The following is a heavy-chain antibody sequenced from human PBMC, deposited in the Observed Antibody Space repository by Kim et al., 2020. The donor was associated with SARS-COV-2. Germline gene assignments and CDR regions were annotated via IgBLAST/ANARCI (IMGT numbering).Heavy chain of an antibody. Sequence: YAVSVKSRITINPDTAKTQFSLQLNSVTPEDTAVYYCARSKGGRGAGMDVWGQGTTVTVSS. CDR3: ARSKGGRGAGMDV. V-gene: IGHV6-1*01. J-gene: IGHJ6*02.